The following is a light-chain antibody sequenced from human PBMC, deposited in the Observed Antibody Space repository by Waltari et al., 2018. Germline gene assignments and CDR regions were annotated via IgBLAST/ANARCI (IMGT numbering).Light chain of an antibody. CDR2: EVS. Sequence: QSALTQPASVSGSPGQSITISCTGTSSDVGGYNYVSWYQQHPGKAPKLMIYEVSNRPSGVSNRFSCSKSGNTASLTISGLQAEDEADYYCSSYTSSSTVVCGGGTKLTVL. CDR1: SSDVGGYNY. J-gene: IGLJ2*01. V-gene: IGLV2-14*01. CDR3: SSYTSSSTVV.